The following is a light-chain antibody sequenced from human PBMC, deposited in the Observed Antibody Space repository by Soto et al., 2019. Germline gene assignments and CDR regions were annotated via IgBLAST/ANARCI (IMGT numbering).Light chain of an antibody. CDR2: DAS. Sequence: IPMTQSPSTLSASVGARVTITCRASQSISNWLAWYQQKPGKAPKLLIYDASSLESGVPSRFSGSGSGTEFTLTISSLQPDDFATYYCQQYNSYSGTFGQGTKLEIK. CDR3: QQYNSYSGT. V-gene: IGKV1-5*01. J-gene: IGKJ2*01. CDR1: QSISNW.